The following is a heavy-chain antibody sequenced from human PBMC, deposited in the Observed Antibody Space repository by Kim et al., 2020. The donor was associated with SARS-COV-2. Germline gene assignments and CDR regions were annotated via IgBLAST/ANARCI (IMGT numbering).Heavy chain of an antibody. Sequence: SETLSLTCTVSGGSISSSSYYWGWIRQPPGKGLEWIGSIYYSGSTYYNPSLKSRVTISVDTSKNQFSLKLSSVTAADTAVYYCARDLGPDGYGMDVWGQGTTVTVSS. CDR1: GGSISSSSYY. V-gene: IGHV4-39*07. CDR2: IYYSGST. J-gene: IGHJ6*02. CDR3: ARDLGPDGYGMDV.